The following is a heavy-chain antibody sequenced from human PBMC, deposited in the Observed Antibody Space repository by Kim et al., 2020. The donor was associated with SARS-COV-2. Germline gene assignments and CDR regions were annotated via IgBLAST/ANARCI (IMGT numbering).Heavy chain of an antibody. CDR3: ARAPLRITRQSLDY. D-gene: IGHD4-17*01. CDR1: GFTFSSSW. Sequence: GGSLRLSCAASGFTFSSSWMSWVRQAPGKGLEWVANIKQDGSEKYYVDSVKGRFTISRDNAKNSLYLQMNSLRAEDTAVYYCARAPLRITRQSLDYWGQGTLVTVSS. J-gene: IGHJ4*02. CDR2: IKQDGSEK. V-gene: IGHV3-7*03.